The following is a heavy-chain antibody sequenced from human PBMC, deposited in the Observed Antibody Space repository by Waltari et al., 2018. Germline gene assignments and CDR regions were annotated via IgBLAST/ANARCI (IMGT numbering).Heavy chain of an antibody. CDR3: AREMTTVTTFGY. J-gene: IGHJ4*02. Sequence: EVQLVESGGGLVKPGGSLRLSCAASGFTFSSYSMNWVRQDPGKGLEWVSSISSSSSYIYYADSVKGRFTISRDNAKNSLYLQMNSLRAEDTAVYYCAREMTTVTTFGYWGQGTLVTVSS. CDR1: GFTFSSYS. V-gene: IGHV3-21*01. CDR2: ISSSSSYI. D-gene: IGHD4-17*01.